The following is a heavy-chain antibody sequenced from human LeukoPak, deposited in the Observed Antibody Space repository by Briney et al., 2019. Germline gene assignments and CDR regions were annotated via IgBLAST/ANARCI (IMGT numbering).Heavy chain of an antibody. D-gene: IGHD2-2*01. V-gene: IGHV3-23*01. CDR2: ISGSGGST. CDR1: GFTFSSYG. Sequence: PGGSLRLSCAASGFTFSSYGMSWVRQAPGKGLEWVSAISGSGGSTYYADSVKGRFTISRDNSKNTLYLQMNSLRAEDTAVYYCAAASQLQFDPWGQGTLVTVSS. CDR3: AAASQLQFDP. J-gene: IGHJ5*02.